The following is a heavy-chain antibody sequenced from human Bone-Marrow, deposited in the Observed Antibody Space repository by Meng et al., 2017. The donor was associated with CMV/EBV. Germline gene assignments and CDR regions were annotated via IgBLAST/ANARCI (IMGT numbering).Heavy chain of an antibody. Sequence: ASVKVSCKASGYTFTRYGISWVRQAPGQGLEWMGWISAEDGHTNFARRFQDRVSMTTDTSTTTVYMELRSLRSDDTGVYYCVRDWLDSAYDCFDTWGQGTLVTVSS. J-gene: IGHJ4*02. D-gene: IGHD3-16*01. CDR2: ISAEDGHT. V-gene: IGHV1-18*01. CDR3: VRDWLDSAYDCFDT. CDR1: GYTFTRYG.